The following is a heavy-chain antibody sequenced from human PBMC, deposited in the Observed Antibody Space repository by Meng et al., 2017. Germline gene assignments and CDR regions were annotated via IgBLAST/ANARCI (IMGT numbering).Heavy chain of an antibody. Sequence: VQLQHGGAGTLKPSGTLSLSLAAYGGSFSGYYWSWIRQPPGKGLEWIGEINHSGSTNYNPSLKSRVTISVDTSKNQFSLKLSSVTAADTAVYYCARRGIAARPFYYWGQGTLVTVSS. V-gene: IGHV4-34*01. CDR1: GGSFSGYY. J-gene: IGHJ4*02. CDR2: INHSGST. CDR3: ARRGIAARPFYY. D-gene: IGHD6-6*01.